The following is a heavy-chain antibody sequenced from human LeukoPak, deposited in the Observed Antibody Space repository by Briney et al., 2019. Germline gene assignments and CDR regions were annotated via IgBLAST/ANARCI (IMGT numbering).Heavy chain of an antibody. J-gene: IGHJ4*02. V-gene: IGHV1-69*04. CDR1: GGTFSSYA. Sequence: ASVKVSCKASGGTFSSYAISWVRQAPGQGLEWMGRIIPILGIANYAQKFQGRVTITADKSTSTAYMELSSLRSEDTAVYYCARDLLYPDEAFDYWGQGTLVTVSS. CDR3: ARDLLYPDEAFDY. CDR2: IIPILGIA.